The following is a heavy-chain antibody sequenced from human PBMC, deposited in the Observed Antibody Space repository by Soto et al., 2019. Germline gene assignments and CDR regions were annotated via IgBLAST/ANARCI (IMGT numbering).Heavy chain of an antibody. J-gene: IGHJ4*02. CDR3: ARAHNDNADGPMEF. D-gene: IGHD1-1*01. V-gene: IGHV1-69*12. CDR2: IIPIFITP. CDR1: GGTFTSFA. Sequence: QVQLVQSGAEVKMPGSSVKVSCEASGGTFTSFAFSWVRQAPGQGLEWMGGIIPIFITPNYAQKFRGRVTITADESTTTVHMELSSLRFADTAIYYCARAHNDNADGPMEFWGQGTLLTVSS.